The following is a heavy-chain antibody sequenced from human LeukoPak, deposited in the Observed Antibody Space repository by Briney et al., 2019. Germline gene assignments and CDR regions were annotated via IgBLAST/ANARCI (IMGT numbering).Heavy chain of an antibody. CDR2: MYHSGST. Sequence: SETLSLTCTVSGGSVSSGSYYWSWIRQPPGKGLEWIGYMYHSGSTYYNPSLKSRVIISLDRSKNQFFLKLISVTAADTAVYYCARAPGYYGSGSPYFDSWGQGTLVTVSS. D-gene: IGHD3-10*01. CDR1: GGSVSSGSYY. J-gene: IGHJ4*02. CDR3: ARAPGYYGSGSPYFDS. V-gene: IGHV4-30-2*01.